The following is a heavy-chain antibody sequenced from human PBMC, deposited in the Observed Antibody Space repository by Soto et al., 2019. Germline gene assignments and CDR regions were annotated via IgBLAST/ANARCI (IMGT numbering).Heavy chain of an antibody. CDR3: ARVDIVTTNWFDP. D-gene: IGHD5-12*01. J-gene: IGHJ5*02. Sequence: QVQRQQWGAGLLKPSETLSLTCAVYGGSFSGYYWSWIRQPPGKGLEWIGEINHRGYTTYNPSLNSRVTISVDTSKNQFSLKLSSVTAADTAVYYCARVDIVTTNWFDPWGQGTPVTVSS. V-gene: IGHV4-34*01. CDR1: GGSFSGYY. CDR2: INHRGYT.